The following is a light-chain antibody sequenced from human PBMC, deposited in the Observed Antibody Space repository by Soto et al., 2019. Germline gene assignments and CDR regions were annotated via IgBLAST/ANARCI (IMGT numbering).Light chain of an antibody. V-gene: IGKV1-5*03. CDR3: QQYNSYPRT. Sequence: DIQMTQSPSTLSASVGDRVIITCRASQSISSWLAWYQQRPGKAPKLLIYKASSSESGVPSRFSGSGSGTEFTLTISSLQPDDCATYYCQQYNSYPRTFGQGTKVEIK. CDR1: QSISSW. J-gene: IGKJ1*01. CDR2: KAS.